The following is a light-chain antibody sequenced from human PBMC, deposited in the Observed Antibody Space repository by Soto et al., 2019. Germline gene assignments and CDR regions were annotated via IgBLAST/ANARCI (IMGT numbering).Light chain of an antibody. CDR2: KAS. CDR1: QSISSW. CDR3: QQYNSHRA. J-gene: IGKJ1*01. V-gene: IGKV1-5*03. Sequence: DIQMTQSPSTLSASVGDRVTITCRASQSISSWLAWYQQKPGKAPKLLIHKASNLESGVPSRFSGSGSGTEFTLTISSLQPDDFATYFCQQYNSHRAFGQGTKADIK.